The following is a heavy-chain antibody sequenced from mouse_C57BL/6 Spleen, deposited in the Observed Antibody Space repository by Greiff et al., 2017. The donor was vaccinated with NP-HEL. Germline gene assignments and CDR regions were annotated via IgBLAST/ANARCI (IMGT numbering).Heavy chain of an antibody. J-gene: IGHJ1*03. CDR3: ARGREYYGSSYYWYFDV. D-gene: IGHD1-1*01. CDR1: GYTFTGYW. V-gene: IGHV1-9*01. CDR2: ILPGSGST. Sequence: VMLVESGAELMKPGASVKLSCKATGYTFTGYWIEWVKQRPGHGLEWIGEILPGSGSTNYNEKFKGKATFTADTSSNTAYMQLSSLTTEDSAIYYCARGREYYGSSYYWYFDVGGTRTTVTVSS.